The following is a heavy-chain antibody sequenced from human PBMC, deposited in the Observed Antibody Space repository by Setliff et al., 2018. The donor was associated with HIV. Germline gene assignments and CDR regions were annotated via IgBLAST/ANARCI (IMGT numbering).Heavy chain of an antibody. J-gene: IGHJ4*02. CDR3: AKDSRIAVAGPQDH. CDR2: IRTKAYGGTT. CDR1: GFTFGDYP. D-gene: IGHD6-19*01. Sequence: GGSLRLSCTTSGFTFGDYPMGWFRQAPGKGLEWVSFIRTKAYGGTTEYAASVEGRFSISRDDSKSIAYLQMNSLRTEDTAVYYCAKDSRIAVAGPQDHWGQGTLVTVSS. V-gene: IGHV3-49*03.